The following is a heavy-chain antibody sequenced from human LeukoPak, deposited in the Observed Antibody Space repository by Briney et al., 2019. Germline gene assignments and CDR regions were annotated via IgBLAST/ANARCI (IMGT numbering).Heavy chain of an antibody. V-gene: IGHV3-23*01. J-gene: IGHJ4*02. Sequence: GGSLRLSCAASGFTFSSYAMSWVRQAPGKGLEWVSAISGSGGSTYYADSVKGRFTISRENSKNTLYLQMNSLRAEDTAVYYCAKNYDILTGPPDYWGQGTLVTVSS. CDR3: AKNYDILTGPPDY. CDR1: GFTFSSYA. D-gene: IGHD3-9*01. CDR2: ISGSGGST.